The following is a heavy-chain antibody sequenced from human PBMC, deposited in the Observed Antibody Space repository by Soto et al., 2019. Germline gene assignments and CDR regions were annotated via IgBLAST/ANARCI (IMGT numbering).Heavy chain of an antibody. J-gene: IGHJ4*02. D-gene: IGHD5-18*01. CDR3: APHTLDTGMPSGY. CDR1: GYTFTNYG. V-gene: IGHV1-18*01. Sequence: QVQLVQSGAEVRGPGASVKVSCKASGYTFTNYGVSWVRQATGQGLEWMGWIGGYKGNTNYAQKLQGRVTLTTDTSTSTAYMELRSLRSDDTAVYYCAPHTLDTGMPSGYWGQGTLVIVSS. CDR2: IGGYKGNT.